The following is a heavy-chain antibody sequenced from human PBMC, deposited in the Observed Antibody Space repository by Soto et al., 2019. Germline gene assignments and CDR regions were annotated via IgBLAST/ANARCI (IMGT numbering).Heavy chain of an antibody. V-gene: IGHV3-30*18. J-gene: IGHJ4*02. CDR2: ISYDGSTQ. Sequence: QVQLVESGGAVVQPGRSLRLSCAASGFTFTNYAVHWVRQTPGKGLEWVAVISYDGSTQNYADSVKGRFTISRDASKNKLYMQMNGLRPADTAVYYCAKDYRAGFFGGSGTFDYWGQGTLVTVSS. CDR3: AKDYRAGFFGGSGTFDY. CDR1: GFTFTNYA. D-gene: IGHD3-10*01.